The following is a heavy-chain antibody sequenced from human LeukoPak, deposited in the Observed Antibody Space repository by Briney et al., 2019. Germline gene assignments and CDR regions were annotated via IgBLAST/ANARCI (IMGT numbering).Heavy chain of an antibody. Sequence: GGSLRLSCTASGFTFGDYAMSWVRQAPGKGLEWVGFIRSKAYGGTPEYAASVKGRFTISRDDSKSIAYLQMDSLKTEDTAVYYCTREPPYYDSSGYYFGYYYGMDVWGQGTTVTVSS. CDR3: TREPPYYDSSGYYFGYYYGMDV. D-gene: IGHD3-22*01. CDR2: IRSKAYGGTP. CDR1: GFTFGDYA. V-gene: IGHV3-49*04. J-gene: IGHJ6*02.